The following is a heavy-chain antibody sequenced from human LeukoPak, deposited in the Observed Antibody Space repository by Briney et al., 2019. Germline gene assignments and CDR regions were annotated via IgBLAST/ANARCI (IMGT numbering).Heavy chain of an antibody. Sequence: ASVKVSCTASGGILISYVMSWVRQAPGQGLEWMGWINPNSGGTNYAQKFQGRVTMTRDTSISTAYMELSRLRSDDTAVYYCARDRRDGYNPHYFDYWGQGTLVTVSS. CDR3: ARDRRDGYNPHYFDY. D-gene: IGHD5-24*01. CDR2: INPNSGGT. CDR1: GGILISYV. V-gene: IGHV1-2*02. J-gene: IGHJ4*02.